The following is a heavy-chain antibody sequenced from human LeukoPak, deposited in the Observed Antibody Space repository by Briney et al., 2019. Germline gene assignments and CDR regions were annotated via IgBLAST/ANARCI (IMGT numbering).Heavy chain of an antibody. CDR1: GHTFTSYG. CDR3: ARDRGYYGSGSSYNWFDP. CDR2: ISAYNGNT. J-gene: IGHJ5*02. V-gene: IGHV1-18*01. D-gene: IGHD3-10*01. Sequence: ASVKVSCKASGHTFTSYGISWVRQAPGQGLEWMGWISAYNGNTNYAQKLQGRVTMTTDTSTSTAYMELRSLRSDDTAVYYCARDRGYYGSGSSYNWFDPWGQGTLVTVSS.